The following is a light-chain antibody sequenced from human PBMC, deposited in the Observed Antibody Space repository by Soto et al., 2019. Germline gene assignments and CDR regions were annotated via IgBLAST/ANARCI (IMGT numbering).Light chain of an antibody. CDR3: CSYAGTYV. CDR2: DVS. CDR1: DVGDYNT. Sequence: QSALTQPRSVSGSPGQSVITSCSDVGDYNTVSWYQHHPGKAPKLMIYDVSRRPSGVPHRFSGSQSGNTASLTISGLQAEDEADYYCCSYAGTYVFGTGTKVTVL. J-gene: IGLJ1*01. V-gene: IGLV2-11*01.